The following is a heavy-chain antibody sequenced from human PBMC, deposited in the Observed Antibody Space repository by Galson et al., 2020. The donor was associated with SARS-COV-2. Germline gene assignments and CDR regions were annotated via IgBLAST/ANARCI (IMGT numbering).Heavy chain of an antibody. Sequence: TGGSLRLSCAASGFTFSSYAMHWVRQAPGKGLEWVAVISYDGSNKYYADSVKGRFTISRDNSKNTLYLQMNSLRAEDTAVYYCARVGGAYSGYDEAPLDVWGQGTTVTVSS. CDR1: GFTFSSYA. J-gene: IGHJ6*02. D-gene: IGHD5-12*01. CDR3: ARVGGAYSGYDEAPLDV. CDR2: ISYDGSNK. V-gene: IGHV3-30-3*01.